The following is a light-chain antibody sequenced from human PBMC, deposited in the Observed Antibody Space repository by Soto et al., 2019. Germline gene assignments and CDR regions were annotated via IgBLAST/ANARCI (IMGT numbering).Light chain of an antibody. CDR2: DAA. J-gene: IGKJ2*01. Sequence: EIVLTQSPGTLSLSPGEIATLSSRASQSVSSGYLAWYQQKPGQAPRLLIHDAANRAIGIPDRFSGSGSGTDFTLTISRLEPEDFAVYYCQQYGRSPYTFGQGTKLEIK. CDR3: QQYGRSPYT. V-gene: IGKV3-20*01. CDR1: QSVSSGY.